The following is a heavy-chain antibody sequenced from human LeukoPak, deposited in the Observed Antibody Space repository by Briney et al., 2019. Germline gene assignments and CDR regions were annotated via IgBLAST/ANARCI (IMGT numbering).Heavy chain of an antibody. V-gene: IGHV4-34*01. CDR3: ARAPLDCSGGTCYSSGWFDP. Sequence: TSETLSLTCAVYGGSFSGYYWSWIRQPPGKGLEWIGEINHSGSTNYNPSLKSRVTISVDTSKNQFSLKLSSVTAADTAVYYCARAPLDCSGGTCYSSGWFDPWGQGTLVTVSS. D-gene: IGHD2-15*01. CDR2: INHSGST. CDR1: GGSFSGYY. J-gene: IGHJ5*02.